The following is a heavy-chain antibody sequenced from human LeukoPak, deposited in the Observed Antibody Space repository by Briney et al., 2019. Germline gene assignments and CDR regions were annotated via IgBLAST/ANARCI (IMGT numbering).Heavy chain of an antibody. V-gene: IGHV4-4*07. J-gene: IGHJ2*01. CDR3: AKDVSMHGSDYRWYFDL. Sequence: SETLSLTCTVSGGSVGSYYWSWIRQPAGKRLEWIGRMFISGSTYYNPSLKNRVAMSVDTSKNQFSLKLSSVTAADTAVYYCAKDVSMHGSDYRWYFDLWGRGTLVTVSS. D-gene: IGHD1-26*01. CDR1: GGSVGSYY. CDR2: MFISGST.